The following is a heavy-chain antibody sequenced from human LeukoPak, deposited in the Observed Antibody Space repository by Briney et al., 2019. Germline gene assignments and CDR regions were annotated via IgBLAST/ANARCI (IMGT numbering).Heavy chain of an antibody. CDR3: ARVPTPVEAMVTDNWVDP. CDR1: GASISNEQ. V-gene: IGHV4-59*01. Sequence: PSETQSPTCTVSGASISNEQCSCVRQPPGKGLEWIGYIYYSGSTNYNPSLKSRVTISVYTSKIQFSLKFGSVTAADTAVYYCARVPTPVEAMVTDNWVDPLGRGALVTVSS. D-gene: IGHD5-18*01. J-gene: IGHJ5*02. CDR2: IYYSGST.